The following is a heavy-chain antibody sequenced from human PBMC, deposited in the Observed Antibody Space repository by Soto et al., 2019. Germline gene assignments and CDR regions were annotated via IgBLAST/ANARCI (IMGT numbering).Heavy chain of an antibody. J-gene: IGHJ4*02. CDR2: IYYSGST. CDR3: ARHGPGSSGWWDY. Sequence: QVQLQESGPGLVKPSETLSLTCTVSGGSISSYYWSWIRQPPGKGLEWIGYIYYSGSTNYNPSLKRRVTISVDTSKNQFSRKLSSVTAAATAVYYCARHGPGSSGWWDYWGQGTLVTVSS. CDR1: GGSISSYY. V-gene: IGHV4-59*08. D-gene: IGHD6-19*01.